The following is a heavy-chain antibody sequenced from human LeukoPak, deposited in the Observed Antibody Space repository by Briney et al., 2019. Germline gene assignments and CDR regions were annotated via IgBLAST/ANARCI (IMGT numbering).Heavy chain of an antibody. Sequence: GESLKISCKGSGYSFTSYWIGWVRQMPGKGLEWMGIIYPGDSDTRYSPSFQGQVTISADKSISTAYLQWSSLKASDTAMYYCARQQLFGVVIIKQGDAFDIWGQGTMVTVSS. V-gene: IGHV5-51*01. J-gene: IGHJ3*02. CDR3: ARQQLFGVVIIKQGDAFDI. CDR1: GYSFTSYW. CDR2: IYPGDSDT. D-gene: IGHD3-3*01.